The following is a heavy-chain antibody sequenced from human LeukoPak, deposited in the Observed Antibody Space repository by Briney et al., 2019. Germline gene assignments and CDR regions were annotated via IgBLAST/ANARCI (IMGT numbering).Heavy chain of an antibody. CDR3: AREHLGVSAFDI. CDR1: GFTLIASW. J-gene: IGHJ3*02. Sequence: PGGSLGSSCKASGFTLIASWWTGFGQPPGRGWEGVASIKQDGSQKYYVDSVKGRFTISRDNVQNSLYLQMDSLRAEDTAVYYCAREHLGVSAFDIWGQGTMVTVSS. CDR2: IKQDGSQK. D-gene: IGHD1-26*01. V-gene: IGHV3-7*03.